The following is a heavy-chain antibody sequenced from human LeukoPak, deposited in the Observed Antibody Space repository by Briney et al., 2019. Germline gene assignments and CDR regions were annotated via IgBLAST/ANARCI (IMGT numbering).Heavy chain of an antibody. V-gene: IGHV3-30-3*01. CDR1: GFTFSSYA. D-gene: IGHD3-9*01. J-gene: IGHJ4*02. CDR3: ARGGDDILTGYSFSDY. CDR2: ISYDGSNK. Sequence: GGSLRLSCAASGFTFSSYAMHWVRQAPGKGLEWVAVISYDGSNKYYADSVKGRFTISRDNSKNTLYLQMNSLRAEDTAVYYCARGGDDILTGYSFSDYWGQGTLVTVSS.